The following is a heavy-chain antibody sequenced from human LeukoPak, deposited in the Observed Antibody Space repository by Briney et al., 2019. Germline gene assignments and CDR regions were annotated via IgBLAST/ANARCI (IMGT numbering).Heavy chain of an antibody. CDR3: ARDRWHYYDSSGYYWLDY. D-gene: IGHD3-22*01. Sequence: GGSLRLSCAASGFTFSSYAMHWVRQAPGKGLEWVAVISYDGSNKYYADSVKGRFTISRDNSKNTLYLQMNSLRAEDTAAYYCARDRWHYYDSSGYYWLDYWGQGTLVTVSS. CDR1: GFTFSSYA. V-gene: IGHV3-30*04. J-gene: IGHJ4*02. CDR2: ISYDGSNK.